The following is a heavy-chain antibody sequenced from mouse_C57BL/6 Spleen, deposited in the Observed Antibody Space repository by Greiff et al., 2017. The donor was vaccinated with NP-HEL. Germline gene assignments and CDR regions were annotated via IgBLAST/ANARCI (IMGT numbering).Heavy chain of an antibody. J-gene: IGHJ1*03. CDR1: GYAFSSSW. CDR3: ARCYGSSPYWYFDV. V-gene: IGHV1-82*01. D-gene: IGHD1-1*01. CDR2: IYPGDGDT. Sequence: QVHVKQSGPELVKPGASVKISCKASGYAFSSSWMNWVKQRPGKGLEWIGRIYPGDGDTNYNGKFKGKATLTADKSSSTAYMQLSSLTSEDSAVYFCARCYGSSPYWYFDVWGTGTTVTVSS.